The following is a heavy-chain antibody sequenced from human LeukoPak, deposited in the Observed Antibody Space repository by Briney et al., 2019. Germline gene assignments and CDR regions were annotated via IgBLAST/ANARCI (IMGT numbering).Heavy chain of an antibody. CDR1: GFTFSSYA. CDR3: AKDLKGTDIVVVPAAIAY. CDR2: ISGSGGST. V-gene: IGHV3-23*01. J-gene: IGHJ4*02. D-gene: IGHD2-2*01. Sequence: PGGSLRLSCAAYGFTFSSYAMSWVRQAPGKGLEWVSAISGSGGSTYYADSVKGRFTISRDNSKNTLDLQMNSLRAEDTAVYYCAKDLKGTDIVVVPAAIAYWGQGTLVTVSS.